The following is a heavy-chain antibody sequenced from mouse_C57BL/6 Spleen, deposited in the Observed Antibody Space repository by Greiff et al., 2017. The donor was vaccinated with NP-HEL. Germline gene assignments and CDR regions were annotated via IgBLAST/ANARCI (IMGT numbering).Heavy chain of an antibody. J-gene: IGHJ2*01. CDR1: GFTFSDYG. Sequence: VQLKESGGGLVKPGGSLKLSCAASGFTFSDYGMHWVRQAPEKGLEWVAYISSGSSTIYYADTVKGRFTISRDNAKNTLFLQMTSLRSEDTAMYYCARPRLRSLYYFDYWGQGTTLTVSS. CDR3: ARPRLRSLYYFDY. CDR2: ISSGSSTI. D-gene: IGHD1-1*01. V-gene: IGHV5-17*01.